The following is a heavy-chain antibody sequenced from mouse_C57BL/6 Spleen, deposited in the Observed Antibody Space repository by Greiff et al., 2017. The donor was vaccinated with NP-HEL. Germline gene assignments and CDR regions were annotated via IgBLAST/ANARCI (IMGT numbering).Heavy chain of an antibody. Sequence: EVKLMESGGGLVKPGGSLKLSCAASGFTFSDYGMHWVRQAPEKGLEWVAYISSGSSTIYYADTVKGRFTISRDNAKNTLFLQMTSLRSEDTAMYYCARQSYDYAWFAYWGQGTLVTVSA. CDR3: ARQSYDYAWFAY. CDR1: GFTFSDYG. D-gene: IGHD2-4*01. V-gene: IGHV5-17*01. J-gene: IGHJ3*01. CDR2: ISSGSSTI.